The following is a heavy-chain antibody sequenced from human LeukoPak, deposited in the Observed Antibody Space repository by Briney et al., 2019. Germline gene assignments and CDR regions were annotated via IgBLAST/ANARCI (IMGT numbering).Heavy chain of an antibody. D-gene: IGHD5-18*01. J-gene: IGHJ3*02. CDR2: ISPKAYGGTT. CDR3: TRDLDTAMVPGSDAFDI. V-gene: IGHV3-49*04. CDR1: GFTFGDYA. Sequence: PGRSLRLSCTASGFTFGDYAMSWVRQAPGQGLEWLGCISPKAYGGTTEYAASVKGRFTMSRADSKSIAYLQMNSLKTEDTAVYYCTRDLDTAMVPGSDAFDIWGQGTMVTVSS.